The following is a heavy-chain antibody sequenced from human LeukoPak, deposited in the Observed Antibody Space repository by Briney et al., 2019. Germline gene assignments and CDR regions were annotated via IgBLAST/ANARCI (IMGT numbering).Heavy chain of an antibody. CDR2: IYYSGST. CDR3: AREYCSGGSCYLDY. CDR1: GGSISSYY. Sequence: SETLSLTCTVSGGSISSYYWSWIRQPPGKGLEWIGYIYYSGSTNYNPSLKSRVTISVDTSKNQFSLKLSSVTAADTAVYYCAREYCSGGSCYLDYWGQGTLVTVSS. V-gene: IGHV4-59*01. J-gene: IGHJ4*02. D-gene: IGHD2-15*01.